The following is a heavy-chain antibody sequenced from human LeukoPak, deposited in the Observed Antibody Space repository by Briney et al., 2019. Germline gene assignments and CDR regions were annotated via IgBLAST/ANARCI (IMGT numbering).Heavy chain of an antibody. J-gene: IGHJ4*02. Sequence: GGSLRLSCAASGFSFSDAWMSWVRQIPGKGLEWVGRIQGKTGGGTTDYAAPVKGRFTISRDDSTNTLYLQMNSLKSEDTAVYYCPTYGSGRKFDYWGQGSLVTVSS. D-gene: IGHD3-10*01. CDR3: PTYGSGRKFDY. V-gene: IGHV3-15*01. CDR2: IQGKTGGGTT. CDR1: GFSFSDAW.